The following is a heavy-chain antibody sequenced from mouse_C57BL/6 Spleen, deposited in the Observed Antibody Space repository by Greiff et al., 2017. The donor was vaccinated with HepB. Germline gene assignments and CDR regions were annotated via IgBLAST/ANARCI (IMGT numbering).Heavy chain of an antibody. CDR1: GYSFTGYF. J-gene: IGHJ2*01. D-gene: IGHD2-2*01. Sequence: VQLQQSGPELVKPGDSVKISCKASGYSFTGYFMNWVMQSHGKSLEWIGRINPYNGDTFYNQKFKGKATLTVDKSSSTAHMELRSLTSEDSSVYYCARSRGYDGYYFDYWGQGTTLTVSS. V-gene: IGHV1-20*01. CDR2: INPYNGDT. CDR3: ARSRGYDGYYFDY.